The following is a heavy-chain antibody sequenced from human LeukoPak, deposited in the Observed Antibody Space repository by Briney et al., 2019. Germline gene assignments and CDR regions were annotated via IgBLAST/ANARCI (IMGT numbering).Heavy chain of an antibody. CDR1: GYTFKDYY. CDR2: MNPDGGRT. V-gene: IGHV1-2*07. D-gene: IGHD2-15*01. CDR3: TRNLVGYDPFDK. Sequence: GASVRVSCKASGYTFKDYYIHWVRQAPGQRLEWMGRMNPDGGRTDYAHNFQGRIIMTSDMSINTAYMDLSRLRSNDTATYFCTRNLVGYDPFDKWGQGTMVTVSS. J-gene: IGHJ3*02.